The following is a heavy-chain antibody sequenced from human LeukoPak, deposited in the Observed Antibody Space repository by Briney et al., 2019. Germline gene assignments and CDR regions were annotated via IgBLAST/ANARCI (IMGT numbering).Heavy chain of an antibody. CDR3: ARLLVAAADY. V-gene: IGHV5-51*01. CDR1: GYTFNNYW. CDR2: IYPGDSDT. Sequence: GGSPRLSCKGSGYTFNNYWIGWVRQMPGKGLEWMGIIYPGDSDTRYSPSFQGQVTISADKSISTAYLQWSSLKASDTAMYYCARLLVAAADYWGQGTLVPVSS. J-gene: IGHJ4*02. D-gene: IGHD2-15*01.